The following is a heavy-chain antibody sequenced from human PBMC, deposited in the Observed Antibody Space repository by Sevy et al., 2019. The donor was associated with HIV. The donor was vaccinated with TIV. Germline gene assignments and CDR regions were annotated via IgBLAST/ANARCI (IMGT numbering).Heavy chain of an antibody. D-gene: IGHD4-17*01. CDR2: ISYDGNKK. Sequence: GGSLRLSCAASGFTFRSYRMHWVRQAPGKGLEWVAVISYDGNKKIYADSVKGRFTISRDNSKNTLYLQMNSLRAVDTAVYYCAKDRNDYGDPYFDYWGQGTLVTVSS. V-gene: IGHV3-30*18. J-gene: IGHJ4*02. CDR1: GFTFRSYR. CDR3: AKDRNDYGDPYFDY.